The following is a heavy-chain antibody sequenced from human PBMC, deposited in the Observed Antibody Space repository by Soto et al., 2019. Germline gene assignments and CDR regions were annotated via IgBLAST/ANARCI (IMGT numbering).Heavy chain of an antibody. CDR2: ISNGGNYK. J-gene: IGHJ4*02. Sequence: GGSLRLSCAMSGFPSRTYAIHWVRQAPGRGLEWVAGISNGGNYKYYADSFNGRFTVSRADSESTVYLQMNRLRPDDTAVFYCARAPGEGRVAHFAYWGQGTLVTVSS. CDR3: ARAPGEGRVAHFAY. V-gene: IGHV3-30*04. CDR1: GFPSRTYA. D-gene: IGHD4-17*01.